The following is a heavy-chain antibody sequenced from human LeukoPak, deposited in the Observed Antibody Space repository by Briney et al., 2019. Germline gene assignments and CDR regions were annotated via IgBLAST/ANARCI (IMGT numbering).Heavy chain of an antibody. V-gene: IGHV3-30*02. CDR1: GLTFSTCA. J-gene: IGHJ4*02. Sequence: QAGGSLRLSCSASGLTFSTCAMHWVRQAPSRGLEWLTLIRPDGGKKCYSDSVKGRFTVSRDDFKNMLYLEMNSLRSEDTAVYYCVKDDPVLHFWGQGTLVSVSS. CDR3: VKDDPVLHF. CDR2: IRPDGGKK.